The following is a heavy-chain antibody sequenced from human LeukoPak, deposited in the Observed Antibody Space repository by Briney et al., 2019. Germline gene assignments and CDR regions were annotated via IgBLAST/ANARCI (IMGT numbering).Heavy chain of an antibody. Sequence: GGSLRLSCAASGFTFSSYGMHWVRQAPGKGLEWVAVIWYDGSNKYYADSVKGRFTISRDNSKNTLYLQMNSLRAEDTAVYYCASPHPEGLYSSSSGYYYYGMDVWGQGTTVTVSS. J-gene: IGHJ6*02. CDR1: GFTFSSYG. CDR2: IWYDGSNK. D-gene: IGHD6-6*01. V-gene: IGHV3-33*01. CDR3: ASPHPEGLYSSSSGYYYYGMDV.